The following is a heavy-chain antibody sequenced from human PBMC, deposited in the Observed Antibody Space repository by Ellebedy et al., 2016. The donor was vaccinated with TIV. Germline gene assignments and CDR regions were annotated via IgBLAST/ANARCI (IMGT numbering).Heavy chain of an antibody. V-gene: IGHV3-23*01. CDR3: RQGHYADY. CDR2: ISGDGGST. Sequence: GGSLRLSXATSGFTFRNFFMSWVRQTPGKGLEWVSTISGDGGSTYIADSVKGRFTISRDNSKNTMYLQMNSLRADDTAVYYCRQGHYADYWGQGTLVTVSS. J-gene: IGHJ4*02. CDR1: GFTFRNFF.